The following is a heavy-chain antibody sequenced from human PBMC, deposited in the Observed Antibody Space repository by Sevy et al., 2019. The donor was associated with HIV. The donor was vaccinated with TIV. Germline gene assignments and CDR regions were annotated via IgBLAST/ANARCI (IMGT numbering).Heavy chain of an antibody. CDR1: GGSISSSSYY. V-gene: IGHV4-39*01. CDR2: IYYSGNT. J-gene: IGHJ1*01. CDR3: ATRLGYCSGSSCYPPAYFHH. Sequence: SETLSLTCIVSGGSISSSSYYWGWIRQPPGKGLEWIGSIYYSGNTYYNPSLKSRVTISVDTSKKQFSLKLSSVTAADTAVYYCATRLGYCSGSSCYPPAYFHHWGQGTLVTVSS. D-gene: IGHD2-15*01.